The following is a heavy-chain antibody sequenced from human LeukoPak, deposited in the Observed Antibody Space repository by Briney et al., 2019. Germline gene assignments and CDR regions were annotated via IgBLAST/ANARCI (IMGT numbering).Heavy chain of an antibody. D-gene: IGHD6-19*01. Sequence: PWGSLRLSSVVSGFTFSSYAMHWVRQAPGKGLEWVAVISYDGSNKYYADSVNGRFTISRDNSKNTLYLQMNSLRAEDTAVYYCTRARSGWYLGQFDYWGQGTLVTVSS. CDR2: ISYDGSNK. CDR3: TRARSGWYLGQFDY. V-gene: IGHV3-30*04. CDR1: GFTFSSYA. J-gene: IGHJ4*02.